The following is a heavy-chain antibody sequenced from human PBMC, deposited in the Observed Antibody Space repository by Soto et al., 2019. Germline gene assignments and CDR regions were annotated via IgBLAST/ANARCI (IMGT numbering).Heavy chain of an antibody. D-gene: IGHD5-12*01. CDR3: ARGIKGLPPSAFEI. CDR1: GYTFSNYD. CDR2: LNPNTDKT. Sequence: QVQLVQSGAEVKKPGASVKVSCKASGYTFSNYDINWVRQATGQGLEWMGWLNPNTDKTGSAQKFQGRGTMTRNTSISTAYLELSGLRSDDTAVYYCARGIKGLPPSAFEIWGQGTRVTVSS. J-gene: IGHJ3*02. V-gene: IGHV1-8*01.